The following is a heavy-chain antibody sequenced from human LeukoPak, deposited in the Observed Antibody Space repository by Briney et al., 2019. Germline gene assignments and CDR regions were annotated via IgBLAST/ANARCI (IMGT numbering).Heavy chain of an antibody. CDR1: GFTFSSYA. J-gene: IGHJ4*02. CDR3: AKVLGRYDGSGSLPSDY. CDR2: ISGSGVST. Sequence: PGGSLRLSCAASGFTFSSYAMSWVRQAPGKGLEWVSAISGSGVSTYYADSVKGRITISRDNSKNTLYLQMNSLRAEDTAVYYCAKVLGRYDGSGSLPSDYLGQGTLVTVSS. V-gene: IGHV3-23*01. D-gene: IGHD3-22*01.